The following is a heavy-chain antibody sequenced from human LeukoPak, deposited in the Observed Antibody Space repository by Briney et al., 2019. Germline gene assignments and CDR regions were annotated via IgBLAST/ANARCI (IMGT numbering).Heavy chain of an antibody. D-gene: IGHD3-10*01. Sequence: SETLSLTCTVSGDSISSNTFYWTWIRQPAGKGLEWIGHLYAGGSTNYNPSLKSRVTISVDTSKNQFSLKLSSVTAADTAVYYCARHVAEPYGSGSYSHFDYWGQGTLVTVSS. CDR1: GDSISSNTFY. V-gene: IGHV4-61*09. CDR2: LYAGGST. CDR3: ARHVAEPYGSGSYSHFDY. J-gene: IGHJ4*02.